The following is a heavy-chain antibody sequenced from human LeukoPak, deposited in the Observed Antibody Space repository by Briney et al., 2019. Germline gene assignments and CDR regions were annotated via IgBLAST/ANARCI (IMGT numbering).Heavy chain of an antibody. J-gene: IGHJ4*02. V-gene: IGHV4-34*01. CDR3: ARGLADTGMDY. D-gene: IGHD5-18*01. CDR1: GGSLSDYY. Sequence: SETLSLTCAVYGGSLSDYYWNWIRQPPGKGLEWSGEINHSGSTNYNPSLKSRVIISVDSSNKQFSLELNSATAADTAVYYCARGLADTGMDYWGQGTLVSVSS. CDR2: INHSGST.